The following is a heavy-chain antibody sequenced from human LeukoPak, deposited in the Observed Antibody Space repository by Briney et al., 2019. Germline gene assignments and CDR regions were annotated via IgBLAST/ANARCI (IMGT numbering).Heavy chain of an antibody. D-gene: IGHD3-16*01. Sequence: PEGSLRLSCAASGFIFSTYNMHWVRQAPGKGLEWVSGISGTGGSTYYADSVKGRFTMSRDNSKNTLYLQMNSLRTEDTALYYCAKEGDRGHFDYWGQGTLVTVSS. J-gene: IGHJ4*02. V-gene: IGHV3-23*01. CDR1: GFIFSTYN. CDR3: AKEGDRGHFDY. CDR2: ISGTGGST.